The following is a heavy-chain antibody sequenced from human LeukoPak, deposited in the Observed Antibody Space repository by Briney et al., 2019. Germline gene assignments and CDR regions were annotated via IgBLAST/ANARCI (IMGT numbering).Heavy chain of an antibody. CDR2: IKHDGSEK. Sequence: QPGGSLRLSCVVSGFNFSNYWMNWVRQAPGKGLAWVANIKHDGSEKYYVDSVKGRFSISRDNAKKSLYLQMNSLRAEDTAVYYCARALSHCLDYWGQGTPVTVSS. V-gene: IGHV3-7*01. J-gene: IGHJ4*02. CDR1: GFNFSNYW. D-gene: IGHD3-16*01. CDR3: ARALSHCLDY.